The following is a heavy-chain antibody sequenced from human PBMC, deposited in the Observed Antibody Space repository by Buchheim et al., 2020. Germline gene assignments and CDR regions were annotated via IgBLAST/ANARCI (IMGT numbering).Heavy chain of an antibody. CDR1: GGSVSSGNYY. Sequence: QVQLQESGPGLVKPSETLSVTCTVSGGSVSSGNYYWSWIRPPPGKGLEWNGYIYYSGSTNYSPSLKSRVTISVDTSKYQFSLKLSSVTAADTAVYYCARTSIQYHIDAWGQGTL. D-gene: IGHD2-2*01. V-gene: IGHV4-61*01. J-gene: IGHJ5*02. CDR2: IYYSGST. CDR3: ARTSIQYHIDA.